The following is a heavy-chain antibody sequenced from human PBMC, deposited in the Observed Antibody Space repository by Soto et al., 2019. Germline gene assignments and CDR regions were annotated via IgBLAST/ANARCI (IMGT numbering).Heavy chain of an antibody. J-gene: IGHJ4*02. CDR2: ISGSGGST. D-gene: IGHD3-10*01. V-gene: IGHV3-23*01. CDR3: AKGSGSYYNSPVNY. Sequence: GGSLRLSCAASGFTFSSYAMSWVRQAPGKGLEWVSAISGSGGSTYYADSVKGRFTISRDNSKNTLYLQMNSLRAEDTAVYYCAKGSGSYYNSPVNYWGQGTLVTVSS. CDR1: GFTFSSYA.